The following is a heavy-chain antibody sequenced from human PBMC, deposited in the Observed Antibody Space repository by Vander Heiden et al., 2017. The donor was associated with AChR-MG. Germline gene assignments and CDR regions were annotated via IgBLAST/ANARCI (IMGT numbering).Heavy chain of an antibody. CDR3: ARVPDSSGLVLP. D-gene: IGHD6-19*01. J-gene: IGHJ5*02. V-gene: IGHV3-21*01. CDR1: GFPFSSYS. Sequence: EVQLVESGGGLVKPGGSLRLSCAASGFPFSSYSMNWVRQAPGKGLEWVSSISSSSSYIYYADSVKGRFTISRDNAKNSLYLQMNSLRAEDTAVYYCARVPDSSGLVLPWGQGTLVTVSS. CDR2: ISSSSSYI.